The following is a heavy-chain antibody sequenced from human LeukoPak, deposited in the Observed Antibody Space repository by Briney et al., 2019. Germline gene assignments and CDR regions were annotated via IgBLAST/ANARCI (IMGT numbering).Heavy chain of an antibody. V-gene: IGHV1-46*01. CDR3: ARELGGTAYFDV. CDR2: VNPGGGVT. Sequence: ASVKVSCKASGFSLTNYYMHWVRQAPGQGLKWVGTVNPGGGVTSYAQNFQGRVTMTGGTSTSTVYMELSSLTSEDTAVYYCARELGGTAYFDVWDQGTMLTVSS. J-gene: IGHJ3*01. D-gene: IGHD1-26*01. CDR1: GFSLTNYY.